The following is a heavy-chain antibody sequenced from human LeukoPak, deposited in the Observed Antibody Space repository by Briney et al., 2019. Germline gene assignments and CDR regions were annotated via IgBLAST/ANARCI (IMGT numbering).Heavy chain of an antibody. CDR2: ISGSGGST. J-gene: IGHJ5*02. V-gene: IGHV3-23*01. Sequence: PGGSLRLSCAASGFTFSSYAMSWVRQAPGKGLEWVSAISGSGGSTYYADSVKGRFTISRDNSKNTLYLQMNSLRAEDTAVYYCAKGLMTTVTTAQVGWFDPWGQGTLVTVSS. D-gene: IGHD4-17*01. CDR1: GFTFSSYA. CDR3: AKGLMTTVTTAQVGWFDP.